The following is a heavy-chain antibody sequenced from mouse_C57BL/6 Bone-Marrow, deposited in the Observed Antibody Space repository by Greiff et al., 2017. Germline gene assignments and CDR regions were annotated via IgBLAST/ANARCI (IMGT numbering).Heavy chain of an antibody. Sequence: EVQGVESGGGLVQPKGSLKLSCAASGFSFNTYAMNWVRQAPGKGLEWVARIRSKSNNYATYYADSVKDRFTISRDDSESMLYLQMNNLKTEDTAMYYCVRSNPYAMDYWGQGTSVTVSS. CDR1: GFSFNTYA. CDR2: IRSKSNNYAT. J-gene: IGHJ4*01. D-gene: IGHD2-5*01. V-gene: IGHV10-1*01. CDR3: VRSNPYAMDY.